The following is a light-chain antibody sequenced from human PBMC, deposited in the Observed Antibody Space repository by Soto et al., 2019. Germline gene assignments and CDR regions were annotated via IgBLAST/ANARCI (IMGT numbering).Light chain of an antibody. CDR1: QGIGDY. J-gene: IGKJ1*01. CDR2: AAS. CDR3: LQHNSYPRT. Sequence: IQMTQSPSAMSASVGDRVTITCRASQGIGDYLAWFQQKPGKAPKRLIYAASSLQSGVPSRFSGSGSGTEFTLTISSLKTEDFATYDCLQHNSYPRTFGQGTKVDIK. V-gene: IGKV1-17*03.